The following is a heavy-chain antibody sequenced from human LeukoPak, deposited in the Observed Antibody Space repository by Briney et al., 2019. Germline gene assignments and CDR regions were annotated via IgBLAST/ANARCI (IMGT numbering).Heavy chain of an antibody. V-gene: IGHV3-74*01. D-gene: IGHD4-17*01. Sequence: PGGSLRLSCAASGFTISNYWMHWVRHAPGKGLVWVSRINSDGSSTTSADSVKGRFTISRDNAKNTLYLQMNSLRAEDTAVYYCAKGGATVIDYWGQGTLVTVSS. CDR3: AKGGATVIDY. CDR1: GFTISNYW. CDR2: INSDGSST. J-gene: IGHJ4*02.